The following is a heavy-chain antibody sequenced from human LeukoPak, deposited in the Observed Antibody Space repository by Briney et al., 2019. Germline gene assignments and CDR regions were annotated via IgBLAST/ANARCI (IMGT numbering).Heavy chain of an antibody. J-gene: IGHJ4*02. Sequence: ASVKVSCKSSGYTFTSYGISWVRQAPGQGLEWMGWISNYNGDINYSQKFQDRVTMTTDTSTSTAYMELRSLGSDDTALYYCARVYFWSGYYYFDSWGQGTLVTVSS. CDR2: ISNYNGDI. D-gene: IGHD3-3*01. CDR1: GYTFTSYG. CDR3: ARVYFWSGYYYFDS. V-gene: IGHV1-18*01.